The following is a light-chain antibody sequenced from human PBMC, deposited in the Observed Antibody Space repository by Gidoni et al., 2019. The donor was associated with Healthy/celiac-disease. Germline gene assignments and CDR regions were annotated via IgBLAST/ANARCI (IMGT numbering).Light chain of an antibody. V-gene: IGKV1-33*01. CDR3: QQFHKVPYT. CDR2: DAS. CDR1: RDISKY. Sequence: DIQMTQSPSSLSASVGDRVTSTCQASRDISKYLNWYQQKPGKAPRLLIYDASNLEKGVPSLFSGSGSGTDFTLTISCLQPEDIGTYYCQQFHKVPYTFXGXTKVEVK. J-gene: IGKJ4*01.